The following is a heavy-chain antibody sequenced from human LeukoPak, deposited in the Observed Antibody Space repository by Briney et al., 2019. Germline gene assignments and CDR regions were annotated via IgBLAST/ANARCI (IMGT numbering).Heavy chain of an antibody. Sequence: SETLSLTCAVYGGSFSGYYWSWIRQPPGKGLEWIGEINHSGSTNYNPSLKSRVTISVDTSKNQFSLKLSSVTAADTAVYYCACSGSHDAFDIWGQGTMVTVSS. D-gene: IGHD1-26*01. CDR1: GGSFSGYY. J-gene: IGHJ3*02. CDR3: ACSGSHDAFDI. V-gene: IGHV4-34*01. CDR2: INHSGST.